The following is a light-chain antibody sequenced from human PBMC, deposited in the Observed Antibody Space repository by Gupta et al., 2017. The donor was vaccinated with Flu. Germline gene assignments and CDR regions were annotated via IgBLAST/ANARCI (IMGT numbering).Light chain of an antibody. CDR2: SNN. CDR3: ATWDDSLNAWV. J-gene: IGLJ3*02. Sequence: RGTISCSGDKSNIGTNTVNWYQQFPGTAPKLFVYSNNERPSGVPDRFSGSKSGTSASLAISGLQSDDEADYYCATWDDSLNAWVFGGGTKLTVL. V-gene: IGLV1-44*01. CDR1: KSNIGTNT.